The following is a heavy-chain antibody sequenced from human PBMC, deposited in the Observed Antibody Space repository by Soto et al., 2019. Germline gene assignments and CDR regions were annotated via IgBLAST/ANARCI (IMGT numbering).Heavy chain of an antibody. J-gene: IGHJ6*02. Sequence: ASVKVSCKASGYTFTSYGISWVRQAPGQGLEWMGWISAYNGNTNYAQKLQCRVTMTTDTSTSTAYMELRSLRSDDTAVYYCARVNRIAAAGTLNYYYYYGMDVWGQGTTVTVSS. CDR1: GYTFTSYG. V-gene: IGHV1-18*01. D-gene: IGHD6-13*01. CDR3: ARVNRIAAAGTLNYYYYYGMDV. CDR2: ISAYNGNT.